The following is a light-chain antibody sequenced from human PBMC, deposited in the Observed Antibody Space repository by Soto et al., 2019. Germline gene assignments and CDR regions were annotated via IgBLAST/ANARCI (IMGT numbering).Light chain of an antibody. CDR2: LNSDGSH. J-gene: IGLJ3*02. V-gene: IGLV4-69*01. CDR3: QTWGTGILV. Sequence: QLVLTQSPSASASLGASVKLTCALSSGHSSYAIAWHQQQPEKGPRALMKLNSDGSHTRGDGIPDRFSGSSSGAERYLTIASLQSEEEADYFCQTWGTGILVFGGGTKVTVL. CDR1: SGHSSYA.